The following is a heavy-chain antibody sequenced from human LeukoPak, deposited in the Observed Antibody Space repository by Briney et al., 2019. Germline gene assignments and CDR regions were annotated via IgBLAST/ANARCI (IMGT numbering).Heavy chain of an antibody. V-gene: IGHV3-48*03. D-gene: IGHD6-19*01. CDR2: ISSSGSTI. J-gene: IGHJ4*02. CDR1: GFTFSSYE. Sequence: GGSLRLSCAASGFTFSSYEMHWVRQAPGKGLEWVSYISSSGSTIYYADSVKGRFTISRDNAKNTLYLQMNSLRAEDTAVYYCARDPMAGTPFDYWGQGTLVAVSS. CDR3: ARDPMAGTPFDY.